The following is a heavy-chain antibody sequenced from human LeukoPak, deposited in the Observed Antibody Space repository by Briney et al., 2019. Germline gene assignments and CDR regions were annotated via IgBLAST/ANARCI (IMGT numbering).Heavy chain of an antibody. V-gene: IGHV4-31*03. CDR1: GGSISSGGYY. D-gene: IGHD3-22*01. J-gene: IGHJ3*02. CDR2: IYYSGST. CDR3: ARLTRVDYYDSSGPDAFDI. Sequence: SETLSLTCTVSGGSISSGGYYWSWIRQHPGKGLEWIGYIYYSGSTYYNPSLESRVTISVDTSKNQFSLKLSSVTAADTAVYYCARLTRVDYYDSSGPDAFDIWGQGTMVTVSS.